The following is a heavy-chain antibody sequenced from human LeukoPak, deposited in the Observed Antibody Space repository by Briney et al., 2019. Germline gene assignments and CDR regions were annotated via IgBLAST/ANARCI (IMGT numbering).Heavy chain of an antibody. CDR1: GGSINSGPYY. D-gene: IGHD3-16*01. CDR2: IYTSGST. CDR3: ARFTPQGYGWGGYNRFDP. J-gene: IGHJ5*02. V-gene: IGHV4-61*02. Sequence: SETLSLTCTVSGGSINSGPYYWSWIRQPAGKGLEWIGRIYTSGSTNYNPSLKSRVAISADASKNQFSLKLSSVTAADTAVYYCARFTPQGYGWGGYNRFDPWGQGTLVTVSS.